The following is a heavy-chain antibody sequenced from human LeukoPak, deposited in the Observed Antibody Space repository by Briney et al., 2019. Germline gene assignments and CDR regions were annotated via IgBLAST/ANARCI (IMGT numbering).Heavy chain of an antibody. CDR2: IYYSGST. V-gene: IGHV4-39*07. CDR1: GGSTSSSSYY. J-gene: IGHJ5*02. Sequence: SETLSLTCTVSGGSTSSSSYYWGWIRQPPGKGLEWIGNIYYSGSTYYNPSLKSRVTISVDTSKNQFSLKLSSVTAADTAVYYCARGPVFLLWFGELLPKNNWFDPWGQGTLVTVSS. D-gene: IGHD3-10*01. CDR3: ARGPVFLLWFGELLPKNNWFDP.